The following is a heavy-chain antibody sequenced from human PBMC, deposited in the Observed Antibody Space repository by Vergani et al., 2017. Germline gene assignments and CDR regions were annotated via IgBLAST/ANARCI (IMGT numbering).Heavy chain of an antibody. V-gene: IGHV3-30*14. Sequence: QVQLVESGGGVVQPGRSLRLSCAASGFTFSSYAMHWVRQAPGKGLEWVAVISDDGSNKYYADSVKGRFTISRDNSKNTLYLQMNILRAEYTAVYYCARDHRDDGDEYYYYGMDVWGQGTTVTVSS. CDR1: GFTFSSYA. J-gene: IGHJ6*02. D-gene: IGHD4-17*01. CDR3: ARDHRDDGDEYYYYGMDV. CDR2: ISDDGSNK.